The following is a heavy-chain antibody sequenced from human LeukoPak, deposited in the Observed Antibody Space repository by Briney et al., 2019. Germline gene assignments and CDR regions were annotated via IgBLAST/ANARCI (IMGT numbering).Heavy chain of an antibody. J-gene: IGHJ5*02. CDR2: IYYSGST. D-gene: IGHD5-18*01. CDR1: GGPISSGGYY. CDR3: ARGVDTAMVSSWFDP. V-gene: IGHV4-31*03. Sequence: SETLSLTCTVSGGPISSGGYYWSWIRQHPGKGLEWIGYIYYSGSTYYNPSLKSRVTISVDTSKNQFSLKLSSVTAADTAVYYCARGVDTAMVSSWFDPWGQGTLVTVPS.